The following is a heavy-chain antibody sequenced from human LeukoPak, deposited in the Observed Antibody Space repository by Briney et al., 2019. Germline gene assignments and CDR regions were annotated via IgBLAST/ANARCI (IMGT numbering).Heavy chain of an antibody. J-gene: IGHJ4*02. D-gene: IGHD3-22*01. CDR1: GGSLINYY. V-gene: IGHV4-59*01. CDR2: IYYSGST. Sequence: PSETLSLTCTVSGGSLINYYWSWIRQPPGKGLEWIGYIYYSGSTNYNPSLKSRVTISVDTSKNQFSVKLSYVTAADTVVYYCARVSSSGILDYWGQGTLVTVSS. CDR3: ARVSSSGILDY.